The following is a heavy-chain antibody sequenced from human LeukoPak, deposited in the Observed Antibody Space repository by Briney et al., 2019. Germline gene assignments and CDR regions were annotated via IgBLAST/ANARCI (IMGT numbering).Heavy chain of an antibody. V-gene: IGHV3-21*01. CDR3: AGDQSELGYDWDY. D-gene: IGHD3-9*01. CDR1: GFTFSSYS. CDR2: ISSSSSYI. J-gene: IGHJ4*02. Sequence: GGSLRLSCAASGFTFSSYSMNWVRQAPGKGLEWVSSISSSSSYIYYADSVKGRFTISRDNAKNSLYLQMNSLRAEDTAVYYCAGDQSELGYDWDYWGQGTLVTVSS.